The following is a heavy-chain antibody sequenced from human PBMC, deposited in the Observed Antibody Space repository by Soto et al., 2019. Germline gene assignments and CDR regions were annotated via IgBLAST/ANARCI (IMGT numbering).Heavy chain of an antibody. CDR2: IIPTYGTG. D-gene: IGHD3-10*01. CDR3: ASFDGTLVRGGRSSPYELDV. CDR1: GGTFYNYA. J-gene: IGHJ6*02. V-gene: IGHV1-69*01. Sequence: QVLLVQSGPEVKKPGSSVKVSCKASGGTFYNYAIHWVRQAPGKGLEWMGGIIPTYGTGNHAQKFQGRVTITSDESTTTAYMELNSLRSEDTAIYYCASFDGTLVRGGRSSPYELDVWGQGTTVIVSS.